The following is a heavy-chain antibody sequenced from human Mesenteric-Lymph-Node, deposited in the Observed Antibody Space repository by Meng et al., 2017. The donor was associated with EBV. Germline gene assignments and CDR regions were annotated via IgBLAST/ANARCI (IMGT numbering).Heavy chain of an antibody. CDR2: IYHSGRT. J-gene: IGHJ4*02. V-gene: IGHV4-4*02. D-gene: IGHD3-22*01. CDR1: GGSITRTTW. CDR3: AGASDISGYYGGLDY. Sequence: PHDAGPGLVKPSGTLALTFTVSGGSITRTTWWNWVRQPPGKGLEWIGEIYHSGRTNCKPSLQSRVTMSVDKSQNHFSLKLTSVTAADTAVYYCAGASDISGYYGGLDYWGQGILVTVSS.